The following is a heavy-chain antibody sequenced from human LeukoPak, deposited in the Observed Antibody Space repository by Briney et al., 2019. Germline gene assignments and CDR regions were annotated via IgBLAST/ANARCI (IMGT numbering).Heavy chain of an antibody. V-gene: IGHV1-69*06. D-gene: IGHD1-26*01. J-gene: IGHJ4*02. Sequence: SVKVSCKASGYTFTSYGISWVRQAPGQGLEWMGGIIPIFGTANYAQKFQGRVTITADKSTSTAYMELSSLRSEDTAVYYCARDPSRTRIVGATRGNYWGQGTLVTVSS. CDR1: GYTFTSYG. CDR3: ARDPSRTRIVGATRGNY. CDR2: IIPIFGTA.